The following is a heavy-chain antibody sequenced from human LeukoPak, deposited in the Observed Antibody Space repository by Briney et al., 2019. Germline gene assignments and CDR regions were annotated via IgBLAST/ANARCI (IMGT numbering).Heavy chain of an antibody. CDR3: ARIYSPVPAARGGNFQH. CDR2: INHSGST. Sequence: PGGSLRVSCESSGFTFSDYAMSWVRQAPGKGLEWIGEINHSGSTNYNPSLKSRVTISVDTSKNQFSLKLSSVTAADTAVYYCARIYSPVPAARGGNFQHWGQGTLVTVSS. D-gene: IGHD2-2*01. V-gene: IGHV4-34*01. CDR1: GFTFSDYA. J-gene: IGHJ1*01.